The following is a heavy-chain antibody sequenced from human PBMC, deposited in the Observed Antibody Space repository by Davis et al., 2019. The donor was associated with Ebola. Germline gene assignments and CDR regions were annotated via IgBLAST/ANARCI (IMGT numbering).Heavy chain of an antibody. CDR3: ARSNYYYYGMDV. V-gene: IGHV5-51*01. CDR1: GYSFTSYW. J-gene: IGHJ6*02. Sequence: GESLKISCKGSGYSFTSYWIGWVRQMPGKGLECMGVIQPGDSETKYSPSFQGQVTISVDKSINTAYLQWSSLKASDTAMYYCARSNYYYYGMDVWGQGTTVTVSS. CDR2: IQPGDSET.